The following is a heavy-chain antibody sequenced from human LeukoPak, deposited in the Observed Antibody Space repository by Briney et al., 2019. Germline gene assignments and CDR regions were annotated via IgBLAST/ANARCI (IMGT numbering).Heavy chain of an antibody. J-gene: IGHJ4*02. V-gene: IGHV4-31*03. D-gene: IGHD5-12*01. CDR2: IYYSGST. Sequence: SETLSLTCTVSCRSISSGGYYWSWIRQHPGKGLEWFGYIYYSGSTYYNPSLKRRVTISVDTSKNQFSLKLSSVTAADTAVYYCAREVVATTTFDYWGQGTLVTVSS. CDR3: AREVVATTTFDY. CDR1: CRSISSGGYY.